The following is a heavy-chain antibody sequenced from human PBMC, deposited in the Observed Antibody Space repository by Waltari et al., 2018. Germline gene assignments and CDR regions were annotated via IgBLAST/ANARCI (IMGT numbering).Heavy chain of an antibody. V-gene: IGHV1-69*01. CDR1: GGTFSSYA. D-gene: IGHD6-19*01. CDR2: IIPIFGTA. J-gene: IGHJ5*02. CDR3: AREGGESSGWYGNWFDP. Sequence: VQLVQSGAEVKKPGSSVTVSCKSSGGTFSSYAISGLRQAPGPGLEWRGGIIPIFGTANYAQKCQGRVTITADESTSTAYMELSSLRSEDTAVYYCAREGGESSGWYGNWFDPWGQGTLVTVSS.